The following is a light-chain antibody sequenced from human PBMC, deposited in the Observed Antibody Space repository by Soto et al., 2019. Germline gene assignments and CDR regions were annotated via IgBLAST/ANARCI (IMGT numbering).Light chain of an antibody. V-gene: IGLV1-40*01. CDR1: SSNIGAGYD. CDR3: QSHDCRLSGSEV. CDR2: GNS. J-gene: IGLJ1*01. Sequence: QSVLTQPPSVSGAPGQRVTISCTGSSSNIGAGYDIHWYQQLPGTAPKLLIYGNSNRPSGVPDRFSGSKSGTSASLAITGRQADDEADYSCQSHDCRLSGSEVFRNGTKIXVL.